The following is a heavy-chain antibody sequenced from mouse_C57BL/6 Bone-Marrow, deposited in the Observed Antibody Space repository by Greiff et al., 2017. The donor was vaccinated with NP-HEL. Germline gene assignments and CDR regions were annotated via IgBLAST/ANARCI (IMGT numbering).Heavy chain of an antibody. Sequence: QVQLQQPGAELVMPGASVKLSCKASGYTFTSYWMHWVKQRPGQGLEWIGEIDPSDGYTNYNQKFKGKSTLTVDKSSITAYMQLSSLTSEDAADYYCARESGHFDDWGQGTTLTVAS. CDR1: GYTFTSYW. V-gene: IGHV1-69*01. CDR3: ARESGHFDD. D-gene: IGHD6-2*01. J-gene: IGHJ2*01. CDR2: IDPSDGYT.